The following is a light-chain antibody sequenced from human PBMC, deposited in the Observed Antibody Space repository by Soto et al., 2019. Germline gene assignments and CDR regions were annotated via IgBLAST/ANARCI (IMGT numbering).Light chain of an antibody. V-gene: IGKV1-5*01. CDR2: DAS. J-gene: IGKJ1*01. Sequence: DIQMTQSPSTLSASVGARVTITCRASQSISSWLAWYQQKPGKAPKLLIYDASSLESGVRSSFSGSGSGTEFTLTISSLQPDDFATDYCQQYNSYPWTFGQGTKVEIK. CDR3: QQYNSYPWT. CDR1: QSISSW.